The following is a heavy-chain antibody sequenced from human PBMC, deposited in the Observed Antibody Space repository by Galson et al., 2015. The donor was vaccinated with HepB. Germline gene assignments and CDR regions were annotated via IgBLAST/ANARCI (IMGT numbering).Heavy chain of an antibody. V-gene: IGHV1-8*01. CDR3: ARTLPLTSWIDY. CDR2: MNPNSGNA. D-gene: IGHD3-16*01. Sequence: SVKVSCKASGYTFTSSDINWVRQATGQGLEWMGWMNPNSGNAGYAQKFQGRVTMTRNTSISTAYMELSSLRSEDTAVYYCARTLPLTSWIDYWGQGTLVTVSS. CDR1: GYTFTSSD. J-gene: IGHJ4*02.